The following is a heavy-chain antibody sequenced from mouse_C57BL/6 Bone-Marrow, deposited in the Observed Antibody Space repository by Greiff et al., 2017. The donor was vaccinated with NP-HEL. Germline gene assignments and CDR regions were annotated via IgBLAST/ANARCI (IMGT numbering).Heavy chain of an antibody. CDR1: GYTFTDYE. CDR3: TREGPYYAMDY. J-gene: IGHJ4*01. CDR2: IDPETGGT. Sequence: QVQLQQSGAELVRPGASVTLSCKASGYTFTDYEMHWVKQTPVHGLEWIGAIDPETGGTAYNQKFKGKAILTADKSSSTAYMELRSLTSEDSAVYYCTREGPYYAMDYWGQGTSVTVSS. V-gene: IGHV1-15*01.